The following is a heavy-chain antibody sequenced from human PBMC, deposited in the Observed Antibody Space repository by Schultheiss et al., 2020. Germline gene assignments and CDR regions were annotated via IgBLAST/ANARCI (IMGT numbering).Heavy chain of an antibody. D-gene: IGHD3-10*01. V-gene: IGHV3-33*08. Sequence: GGSLRLSCAASGFTFSSYGMHWVRQAPGKGLEWVAVIWYDGSNKYYADSVKGRFTISRDNSKNTLYLQMNSLRAEDTAVYYCAREGYGSGSYYTLPSPGYWGQGTLVTVSS. J-gene: IGHJ4*02. CDR2: IWYDGSNK. CDR1: GFTFSSYG. CDR3: AREGYGSGSYYTLPSPGY.